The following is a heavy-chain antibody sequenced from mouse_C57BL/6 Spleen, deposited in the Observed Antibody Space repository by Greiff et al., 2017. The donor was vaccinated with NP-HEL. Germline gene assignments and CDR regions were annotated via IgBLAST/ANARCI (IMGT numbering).Heavy chain of an antibody. V-gene: IGHV1-64*01. CDR1: GYTFTSYW. J-gene: IGHJ2*01. D-gene: IGHD1-1*02. CDR2: IHPNSGST. Sequence: VQLQQPGAELVKPGASVKLSCKASGYTFTSYWMHWVKQRPGQGLEWIGMIHPNSGSTNYNEKFKSKATLTVDKSSSTAYMQLSSLTSEDSAVYYCARLVAKGYYFDYWGQGTTLTVSS. CDR3: ARLVAKGYYFDY.